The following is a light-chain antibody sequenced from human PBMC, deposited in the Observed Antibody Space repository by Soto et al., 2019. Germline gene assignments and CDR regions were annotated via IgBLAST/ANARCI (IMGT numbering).Light chain of an antibody. V-gene: IGLV2-23*02. CDR2: EVT. CDR3: CSYAGTSTFSYV. CDR1: SNDVGSYNL. Sequence: QLVLTQPASVSGSPGQSVTISCTGTSNDVGSYNLVSWYQQHPGKAPKLMIYEVTKRPSWVSNRVSGSKSGSTASLTISGLQAEDEADYYCCSYAGTSTFSYVFGTGTKLTVL. J-gene: IGLJ1*01.